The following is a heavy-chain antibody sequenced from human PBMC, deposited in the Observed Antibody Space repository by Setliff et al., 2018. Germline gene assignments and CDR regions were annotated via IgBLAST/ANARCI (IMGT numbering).Heavy chain of an antibody. Sequence: PGGSLRLSCAASGFTFSSYAMSWVRQAPGKGLEWIGLIKNKAYGGTTEYAASVKGRFTISRDDSKSIAYLQMNSLKTEDTAVYYCTREASVDFWSGYPYYYYMDVWGKGTTVTVS. CDR1: GFTFSSYA. V-gene: IGHV3-49*04. CDR2: IKNKAYGGTT. D-gene: IGHD3-3*01. J-gene: IGHJ6*03. CDR3: TREASVDFWSGYPYYYYMDV.